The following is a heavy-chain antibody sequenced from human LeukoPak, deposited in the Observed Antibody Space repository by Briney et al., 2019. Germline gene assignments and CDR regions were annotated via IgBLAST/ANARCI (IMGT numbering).Heavy chain of an antibody. D-gene: IGHD6-13*01. CDR1: GFTFSSYG. Sequence: GGTLRLSCAASGFTFSSYGMSWVRQAPGKGLEWGSAISGSGGSTYYADSVKGRFTISRDNSKNTLYLQMNSLRAEDTAVYYCAKDPFIQQQNDYWGQGTLVTVSS. CDR3: AKDPFIQQQNDY. CDR2: ISGSGGST. V-gene: IGHV3-23*01. J-gene: IGHJ4*02.